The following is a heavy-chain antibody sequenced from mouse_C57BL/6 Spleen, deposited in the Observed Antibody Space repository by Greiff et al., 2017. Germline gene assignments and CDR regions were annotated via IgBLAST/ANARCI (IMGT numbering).Heavy chain of an antibody. J-gene: IGHJ1*03. CDR3: ATSSTVVDWYFDG. CDR2: IHPSDSDT. CDR1: GYTFTSYW. Sequence: VKLQQPGAELVKPGASVKVSCKASGYTFTSYWMHWVKQRPGQGLEWIGRIHPSDSDTNYNQKFKGKATLTVDKSSSTAYMQLSSLTSEDSAVYYGATSSTVVDWYFDGWGTGTTVTVSS. D-gene: IGHD1-1*01. V-gene: IGHV1-74*01.